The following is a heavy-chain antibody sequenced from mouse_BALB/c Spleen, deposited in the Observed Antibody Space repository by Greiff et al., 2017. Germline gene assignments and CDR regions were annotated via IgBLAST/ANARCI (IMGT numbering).Heavy chain of an antibody. CDR1: GYAFSSYW. J-gene: IGHJ2*01. Sequence: QVHVKQSGAELVRPGSSVKISCKASGYAFSSYWMNWVKQRPGQGLEWIGQIYPGDGDTNYNGKFKGKATLTADKSSSTAYMQLSSLTSEDSAVYFCARCDYGTALDYWGQGTTLTVSS. V-gene: IGHV1-80*01. CDR2: IYPGDGDT. CDR3: ARCDYGTALDY. D-gene: IGHD2-4*01.